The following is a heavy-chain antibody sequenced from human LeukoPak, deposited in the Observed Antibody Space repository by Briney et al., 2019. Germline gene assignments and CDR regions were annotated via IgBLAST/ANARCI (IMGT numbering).Heavy chain of an antibody. CDR1: GFTFSSYA. CDR3: ARGQDWNHDY. D-gene: IGHD1-1*01. J-gene: IGHJ4*02. Sequence: RESLRLSCAASGFTFSSYAMSWVRQAPGKGLEWVANIRDDGSDKYYVDSVKGRFTISRDNAKNSLYLQMNSLRAEDTAVYYCARGQDWNHDYWGQGTLATVSA. CDR2: IRDDGSDK. V-gene: IGHV3-7*01.